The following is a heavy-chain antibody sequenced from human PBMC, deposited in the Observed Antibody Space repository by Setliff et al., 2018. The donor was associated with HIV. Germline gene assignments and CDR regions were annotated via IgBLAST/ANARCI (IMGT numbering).Heavy chain of an antibody. D-gene: IGHD6-13*01. V-gene: IGHV1-24*01. CDR1: GYTLTELS. CDR2: FDPEDGET. CDR3: ATGPGYSSTWYSESFQH. Sequence: ASVKVSCKISGYTLTELSIHWVRQAPGKGLEWMANFDPEDGETFYAQKFQGRHTMTEDTSTDTAYMELSSLRSDDTAMYYCATGPGYSSTWYSESFQHWGQGTVVTVSS. J-gene: IGHJ1*01.